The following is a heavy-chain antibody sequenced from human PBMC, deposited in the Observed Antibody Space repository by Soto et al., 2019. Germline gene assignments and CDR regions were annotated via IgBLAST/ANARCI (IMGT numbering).Heavy chain of an antibody. CDR1: GFTFSSYA. J-gene: IGHJ4*02. CDR2: ISGSGGST. D-gene: IGHD6-19*01. CDR3: AKSWVAVAGQYLFDY. V-gene: IGHV3-23*01. Sequence: PGGSLILSCAASGFTFSSYAMSWVRQAPGKGLEWVSAISGSGGSTYYADSVKGRFTISRDNSKNTLYLQMNSLRAEDTAVYYCAKSWVAVAGQYLFDYWGQGTLVTVSS.